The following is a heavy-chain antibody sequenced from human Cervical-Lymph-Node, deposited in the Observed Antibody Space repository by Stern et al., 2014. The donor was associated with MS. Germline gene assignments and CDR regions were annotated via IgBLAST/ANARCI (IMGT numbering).Heavy chain of an antibody. V-gene: IGHV5-51*01. J-gene: IGHJ5*02. CDR1: GYSFTSYW. D-gene: IGHD2-2*01. CDR3: ARRHCSSRRCGWFDP. CDR2: IHPGGSDT. Sequence: VQLVQSGAEVKKPGESLKISCKGSGYSFTSYWIRWVRQMPGKGLEWLGIIHPGGSDTRYSPSLQGPGTPTADNSNKTALLQSSSLKASDTAMYYCARRHCSSRRCGWFDPWGQGTLVTVSS.